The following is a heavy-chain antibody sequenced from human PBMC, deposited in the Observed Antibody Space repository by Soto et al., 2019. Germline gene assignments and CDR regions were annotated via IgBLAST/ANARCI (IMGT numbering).Heavy chain of an antibody. V-gene: IGHV3-23*01. CDR2: ISGSGGST. J-gene: IGHJ2*01. Sequence: EVRLLESGGGLVQPGGSLRLSCAASGFTFSSYAMSWVRRAPGKGLEWVSSISGSGGSTYYADSVKGRFTISRDNSKNTLYLQMNSLRVEDTAVYYCAKEIAGWYFDLWGRGTLVIVSS. CDR1: GFTFSSYA. CDR3: AKEIAGWYFDL.